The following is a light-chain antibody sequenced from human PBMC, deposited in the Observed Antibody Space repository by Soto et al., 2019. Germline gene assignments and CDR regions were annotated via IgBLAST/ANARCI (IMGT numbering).Light chain of an antibody. CDR2: EVS. CDR3: SLYTSSSNV. CDR1: SSDVGSYNR. J-gene: IGLJ1*01. Sequence: QSALTQPPSVSGSPGQSVTISCTGTSSDVGSYNRVSWYQQPPGTAPKLMIYEVSNRPSGVPDRFSGSKSGNKASLTISGLQAEDEADYYCSLYTSSSNVFGSGTKLTVL. V-gene: IGLV2-18*01.